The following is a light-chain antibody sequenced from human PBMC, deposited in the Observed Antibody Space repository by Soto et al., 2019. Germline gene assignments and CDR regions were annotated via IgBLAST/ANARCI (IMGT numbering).Light chain of an antibody. Sequence: QSALTQPASVSGSPGQSITISCTGTSSDVGSYNLVSWYQQHPGKAPKLMIYDDSERPSGVSNLFSGSKSGNTSSLTIAELRSEDDADYYCCSFGGSTTFVFGSGSKVTVL. CDR1: SSDVGSYNL. J-gene: IGLJ1*01. CDR2: DDS. V-gene: IGLV2-23*01. CDR3: CSFGGSTTFV.